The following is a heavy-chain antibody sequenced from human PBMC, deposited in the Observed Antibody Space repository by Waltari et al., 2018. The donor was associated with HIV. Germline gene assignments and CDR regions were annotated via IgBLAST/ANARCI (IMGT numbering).Heavy chain of an antibody. CDR3: ARTVYPVYSSSPYFDY. V-gene: IGHV4-39*01. Sequence: QLQLQESGPRLVKPSETLSLTCTVSGGSISSSSHYWGWIRQPPGRGLEWIGNIYYSGSTYYNPSLKSRVTISVDTSKNQFSLKLNSVTAADTAVYYCARTVYPVYSSSPYFDYWGQGTLVTVSS. CDR2: IYYSGST. D-gene: IGHD6-6*01. CDR1: GGSISSSSHY. J-gene: IGHJ4*02.